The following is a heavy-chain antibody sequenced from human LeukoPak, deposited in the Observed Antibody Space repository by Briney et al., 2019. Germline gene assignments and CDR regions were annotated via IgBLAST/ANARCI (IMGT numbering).Heavy chain of an antibody. J-gene: IGHJ6*03. V-gene: IGHV3-21*01. CDR2: ISSSSSYI. CDR3: AAEPPPPRLRYFDWLLGYYYYYMDV. D-gene: IGHD3-9*01. CDR1: GFTFSSYT. Sequence: GGSLRLSCAASGFTFSSYTMNWVRQAPGKGLEWVSSISSSSSYIYYAESVKGRFTISRDNSKNTLYLQMNSLRAEDTAVYYCAAEPPPPRLRYFDWLLGYYYYYMDVWGKGTTVTVSS.